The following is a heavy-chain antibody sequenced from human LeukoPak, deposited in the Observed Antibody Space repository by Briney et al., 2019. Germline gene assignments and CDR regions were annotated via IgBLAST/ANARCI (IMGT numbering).Heavy chain of an antibody. J-gene: IGHJ4*02. CDR1: GFTFSSYW. CDR2: ISSTISYI. D-gene: IGHD5-18*01. V-gene: IGHV3-21*01. Sequence: PGGSLRLSCAASGFTFSSYWMNWVRQAPGKGLEWVSSISSTISYIYYADSVKGRFTISRDNRKNSLYLQMNSLRVEDTAVYFCPSGLTAMLTAEGGFDYWGQGTLVTVSS. CDR3: PSGLTAMLTAEGGFDY.